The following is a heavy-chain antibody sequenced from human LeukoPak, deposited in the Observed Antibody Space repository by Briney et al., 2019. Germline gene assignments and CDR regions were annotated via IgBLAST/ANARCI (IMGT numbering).Heavy chain of an antibody. Sequence: GGSLRLSCAASGFTFSSYAMSWVRQAPGKGLGWVSAISGSGGSTYYADPVKGRFTISRDNSKNTLYLQMNSQRAEDTAVYYCAKVGAVAGTWVTPRYFCFFDYWGQGTLVTVSS. CDR1: GFTFSSYA. CDR2: ISGSGGST. V-gene: IGHV3-23*01. D-gene: IGHD6-19*01. CDR3: AKVGAVAGTWVTPRYFCFFDY. J-gene: IGHJ4*02.